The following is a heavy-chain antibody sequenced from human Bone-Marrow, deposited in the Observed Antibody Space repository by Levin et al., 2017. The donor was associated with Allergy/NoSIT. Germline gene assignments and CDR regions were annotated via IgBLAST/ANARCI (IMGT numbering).Heavy chain of an antibody. CDR3: ARRSGSSWFDN. Sequence: GESLKISCWGSGYGFSNYWIGWVRQMPGKGLEWMGVIYPGDSDTEYSPSFQGQATISADKSINTTFLQWTSLKTSDTAIYYCARRSGSSWFDNWGQGTLVTVSS. V-gene: IGHV5-51*01. D-gene: IGHD6-13*01. CDR2: IYPGDSDT. J-gene: IGHJ4*02. CDR1: GYGFSNYW.